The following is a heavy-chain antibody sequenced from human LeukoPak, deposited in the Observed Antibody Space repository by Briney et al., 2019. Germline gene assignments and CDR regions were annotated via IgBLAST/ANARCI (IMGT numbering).Heavy chain of an antibody. Sequence: SETLSLTCAVYGGSFSGYYWSWIRQPPGKGLEWIGEINHSGSTNYNPSLKSRVTISVDTSKNQFSLKLSSVTAADTAVYYCARVWFGETTQCYFDYWGQGTLVTVSS. CDR3: ARVWFGETTQCYFDY. J-gene: IGHJ4*02. CDR2: INHSGST. CDR1: GGSFSGYY. V-gene: IGHV4-34*01. D-gene: IGHD3-10*01.